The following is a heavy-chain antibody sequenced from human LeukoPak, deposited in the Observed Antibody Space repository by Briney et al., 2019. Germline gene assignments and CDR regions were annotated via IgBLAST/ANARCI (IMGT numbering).Heavy chain of an antibody. D-gene: IGHD3-10*01. CDR2: INPNTGGT. V-gene: IGHV1-2*02. J-gene: IGHJ6*04. CDR3: ARSDLVTITIIRGV. CDR1: GYTFTGYH. Sequence: GASVKVSCKASGYTFTGYHMHWVRQAPGQGLEWMRWINPNTGGTYYAQKFQGRVTMTRDTSIRTAYMELSRLTSDDTAVYYCARSDLVTITIIRGVRGKGTTVTVSS.